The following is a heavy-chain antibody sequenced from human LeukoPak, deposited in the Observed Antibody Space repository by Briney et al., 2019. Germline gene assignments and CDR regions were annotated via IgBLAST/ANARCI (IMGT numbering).Heavy chain of an antibody. Sequence: PGGSLRLSCAASGFTFSSYWMSWVRQAPGKGLEWVANIKQDGSEKYYVDSVKGRFTISRDNAKNSLYLQMSSLRAEDTAVYYCARLDGYSSSWYMNYYYYMDVWGKGTTVTVSS. CDR3: ARLDGYSSSWYMNYYYYMDV. V-gene: IGHV3-7*01. CDR1: GFTFSSYW. D-gene: IGHD6-13*01. CDR2: IKQDGSEK. J-gene: IGHJ6*03.